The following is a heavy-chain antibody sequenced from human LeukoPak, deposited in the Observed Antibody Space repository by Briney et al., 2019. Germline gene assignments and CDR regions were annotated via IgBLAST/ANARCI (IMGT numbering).Heavy chain of an antibody. Sequence: AGGSLRLSCAASGFTFSSYAMSWVRQDPGKGLEWVSAISGSGGSTYYADSVKGRFTISRDNSKNTLYLQMNSLRAEDTAVYYCAKSTIIVVVTAFDYGGQGTLVTVSS. J-gene: IGHJ4*02. V-gene: IGHV3-23*01. CDR2: ISGSGGST. CDR1: GFTFSSYA. D-gene: IGHD3-22*01. CDR3: AKSTIIVVVTAFDY.